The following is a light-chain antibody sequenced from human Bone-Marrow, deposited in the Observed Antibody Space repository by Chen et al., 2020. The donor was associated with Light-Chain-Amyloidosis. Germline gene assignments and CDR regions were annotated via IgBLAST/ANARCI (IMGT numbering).Light chain of an antibody. CDR3: MQALQIPHT. Sequence: DIVLTQSPLSLPVTPGEPASISCRSSQSLLHSSGYNSLDWYLQKPGQSPQLLIYLSSTRASGVPDRFSGSGSGTDFTLKISRVEAEDVGVYYCMQALQIPHTFGQGTKLEIK. CDR2: LSS. J-gene: IGKJ2*01. CDR1: QSLLHSSGYNS. V-gene: IGKV2-28*01.